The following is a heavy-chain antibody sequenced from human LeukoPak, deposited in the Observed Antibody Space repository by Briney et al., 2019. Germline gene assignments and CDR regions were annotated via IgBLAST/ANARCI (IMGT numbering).Heavy chain of an antibody. CDR2: IYYSGST. Sequence: KPSETLSLTCTVSGGSISSYYWSWIRQPPGKGLEWIGYIYYSGSTNYNPSLKSRVTISVDTSKNQFSLKLSSVTAADTAVYYCARRSPPDYCSGGSCYSASGPSYWFDPWGQGTLVTVSS. J-gene: IGHJ5*02. CDR3: ARRSPPDYCSGGSCYSASGPSYWFDP. D-gene: IGHD2-15*01. V-gene: IGHV4-59*08. CDR1: GGSISSYY.